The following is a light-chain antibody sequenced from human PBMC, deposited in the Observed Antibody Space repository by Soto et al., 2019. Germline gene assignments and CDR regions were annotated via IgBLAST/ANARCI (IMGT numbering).Light chain of an antibody. CDR3: QQYGSSRYS. Sequence: ETVLTQSPGTLSLSPGERATHSCRASQSVSSTWLAWYQQKPGQPPRLLIYGASSRASGIPDRFSGSGSGTEFTLTISRLEPEDFAVYYCQQYGSSRYSFGQGTKLEIK. J-gene: IGKJ2*01. CDR1: QSVSSTW. CDR2: GAS. V-gene: IGKV3-20*01.